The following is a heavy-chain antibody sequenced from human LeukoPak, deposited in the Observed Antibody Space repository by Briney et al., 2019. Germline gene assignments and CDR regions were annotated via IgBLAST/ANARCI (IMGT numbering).Heavy chain of an antibody. CDR2: ISAYNGNT. CDR3: ARDRGTTVTTEVVWGHYYYMDV. V-gene: IGHV1-18*01. J-gene: IGHJ6*03. CDR1: VYTFTSYG. D-gene: IGHD4-11*01. Sequence: ASAKVSCKASVYTFTSYGISWVRQAPGQGLEWMGWISAYNGNTNYAQKLQGRVTMTTDTSTSTAYMELRSLRSDDTAVYYCARDRGTTVTTEVVWGHYYYMDVWGKGTKVTVSS.